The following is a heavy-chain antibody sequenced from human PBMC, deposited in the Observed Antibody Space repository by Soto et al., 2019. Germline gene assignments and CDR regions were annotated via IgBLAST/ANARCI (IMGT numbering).Heavy chain of an antibody. Sequence: GGSLRLSCAASGLPFNRYAMSRVRQAQGKGLEWVAPISGSGEVHYADSVKGRFTISRDNSKNTLYLQMNGLRAEDTAVYYCAKGTCDGGGCHADHWGQGILVTVSS. CDR3: AKGTCDGGGCHADH. CDR1: GLPFNRYA. V-gene: IGHV3-23*01. J-gene: IGHJ4*02. D-gene: IGHD2-15*01. CDR2: ISGSGEV.